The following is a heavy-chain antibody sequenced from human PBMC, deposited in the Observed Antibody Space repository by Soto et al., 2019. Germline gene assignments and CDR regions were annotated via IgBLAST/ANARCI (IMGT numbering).Heavy chain of an antibody. CDR3: RVWDGDASFYYYYGMDV. Sequence: QLQLQESGPGLVKPSETLSLTCTVSGGSISSSSYYWGWIRQPPGKGLEWIGSIYYSGSTYYNPSLKSRVTISVDTAKNQFSLKRSSVTAADTAVYDCRVWDGDASFYYYYGMDVWGQGTTVTVSS. CDR2: IYYSGST. CDR1: GGSISSSSYY. J-gene: IGHJ6*02. D-gene: IGHD4-17*01. V-gene: IGHV4-39*01.